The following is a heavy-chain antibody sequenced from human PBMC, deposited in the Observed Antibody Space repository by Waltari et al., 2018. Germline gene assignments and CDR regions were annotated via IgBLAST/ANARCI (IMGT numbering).Heavy chain of an antibody. CDR2: LIPIFGTA. CDR1: VGTFSSYA. CDR3: AREERYCSSTSCYEGEVH. V-gene: IGHV1-69*13. D-gene: IGHD2-2*01. J-gene: IGHJ4*02. Sequence: QVQLVQSGAEVKKPGSSVKVSCKASVGTFSSYAIIWVRQAPGQGLEWVGGLIPIFGTANYAQKFQDRVTITSDESTSTAYMGLGSLRSEDTAVYYCAREERYCSSTSCYEGEVHWGQGTLVTVSS.